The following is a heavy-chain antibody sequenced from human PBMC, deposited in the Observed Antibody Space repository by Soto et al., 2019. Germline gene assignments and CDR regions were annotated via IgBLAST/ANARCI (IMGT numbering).Heavy chain of an antibody. CDR2: IIPIFGIP. Sequence: QVQLVQSGAEVKKPGSSVKVSCKASGGTFSRYSITWVRQAPGHGLEWIGRIIPIFGIPTYAQKFQGRVTFTADEATSTAYMGLSSLRSDDTALYYCAREDRDRETGLVPAAIDGMDVWGQGTTVTVSS. CDR3: AREDRDRETGLVPAAIDGMDV. D-gene: IGHD2-2*01. J-gene: IGHJ6*02. CDR1: GGTFSRYS. V-gene: IGHV1-69*08.